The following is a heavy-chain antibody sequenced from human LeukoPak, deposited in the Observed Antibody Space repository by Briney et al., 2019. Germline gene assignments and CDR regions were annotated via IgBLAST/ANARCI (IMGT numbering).Heavy chain of an antibody. CDR1: GGSFSGYY. V-gene: IGHV4-34*01. Sequence: SETLSLTCAVYGGSFSGYYWSWIRQPPGKGLEWIGEIIHSGSTNYNPSLKSRVTISVDSSKTQFSLNLSSVTAADTAVYYCARGPNLTPTVTTSIPSYYFDYWGQGTLVTVSS. CDR2: IIHSGST. J-gene: IGHJ4*02. D-gene: IGHD4-17*01. CDR3: ARGPNLTPTVTTSIPSYYFDY.